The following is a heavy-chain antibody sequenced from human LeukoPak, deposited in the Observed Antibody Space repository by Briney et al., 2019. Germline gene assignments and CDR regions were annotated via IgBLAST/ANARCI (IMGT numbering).Heavy chain of an antibody. V-gene: IGHV1-18*01. J-gene: IGHJ4*02. CDR1: GYTFTSYG. CDR3: ARDLRYSSGWYSPPPYYFDY. D-gene: IGHD6-19*01. CDR2: ISAYNGNT. Sequence: ASVKVSCKASGYTFTSYGISWVRQAPGQGLEWMGWISAYNGNTNYAQKLQGRVTMTTDTSTSTAYMELRSLRSDDTAVYYCARDLRYSSGWYSPPPYYFDYWGQGTLVTVPS.